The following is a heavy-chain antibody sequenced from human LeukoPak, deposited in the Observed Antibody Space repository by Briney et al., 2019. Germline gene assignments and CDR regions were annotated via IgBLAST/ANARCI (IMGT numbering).Heavy chain of an antibody. Sequence: QPGGGLRVSCSAPGFTFSYYAMHWGRQTPGKGLEYVSGITSSGGSTYYTDSVKGRFTISRDNSNNTLYLQMSSLRAEDTAVYYCVKGDYSGYTFPAFDYWGQGTLVSVSS. CDR2: ITSSGGST. CDR3: VKGDYSGYTFPAFDY. V-gene: IGHV3-64D*06. CDR1: GFTFSYYA. J-gene: IGHJ4*02. D-gene: IGHD5-12*01.